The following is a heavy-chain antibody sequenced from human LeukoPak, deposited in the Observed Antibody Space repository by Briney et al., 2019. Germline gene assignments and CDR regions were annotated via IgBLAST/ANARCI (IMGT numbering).Heavy chain of an antibody. D-gene: IGHD2-15*01. CDR3: ARPRSGGTWFFDY. Sequence: GGSLRLSCAASGFTFSSYSMNWVRQAPGKGLEWVSSIGSSSSYIYYADSVKGRFTISRDNAKNSLHLQMNSLRVEDTAIYYCARPRSGGTWFFDYWGQGTLVTVSS. CDR1: GFTFSSYS. V-gene: IGHV3-21*01. J-gene: IGHJ4*02. CDR2: IGSSSSYI.